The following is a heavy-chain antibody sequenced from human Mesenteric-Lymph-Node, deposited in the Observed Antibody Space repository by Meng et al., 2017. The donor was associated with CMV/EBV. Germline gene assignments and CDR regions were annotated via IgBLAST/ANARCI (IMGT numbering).Heavy chain of an antibody. CDR3: ARAIGPRYDFWSGYWYYFDY. CDR2: ISYDGSNK. CDR1: GFTFSSYA. J-gene: IGHJ4*02. Sequence: GESLKISCAASGFTFSSYAMHWVRQAPGKGLEWVAVISYDGSNKYYADSVKGRFTISRDNSKNTLYLQMNSLRAEDTAVYYCARAIGPRYDFWSGYWYYFDYWGQGTLVTVSS. D-gene: IGHD3-3*01. V-gene: IGHV3-30*04.